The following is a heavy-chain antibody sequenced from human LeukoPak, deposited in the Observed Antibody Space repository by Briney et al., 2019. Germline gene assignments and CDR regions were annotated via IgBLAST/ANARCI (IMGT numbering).Heavy chain of an antibody. CDR2: ISSSSSTI. D-gene: IGHD3-22*01. V-gene: IGHV3-48*04. Sequence: GGSLRLSCAASGFTFSSYSMNWVRQAPGKGLEWVSYISSSSSTIYYADSVKGRFTISRDNAKNSLYLQMNSLRAEDTAVYYCARDPYGRNYYDSSGYYQRAFDIWGQGTMVTVSS. CDR1: GFTFSSYS. J-gene: IGHJ3*02. CDR3: ARDPYGRNYYDSSGYYQRAFDI.